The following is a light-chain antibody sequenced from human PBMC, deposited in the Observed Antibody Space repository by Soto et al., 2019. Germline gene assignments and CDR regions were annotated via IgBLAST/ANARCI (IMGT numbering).Light chain of an antibody. CDR2: TAS. V-gene: IGKV1-5*01. CDR1: QISSRW. Sequence: IHITQSPSTLSASGRDTVTITSRGSQISSRWVGWQQKQAEKAQRLIIYTASTLESGVSSRFSGSGSGTEFTTIISRLHDDDFATYCCQEYNNYWTFGQGTKVDIK. J-gene: IGKJ1*01. CDR3: QEYNNYWT.